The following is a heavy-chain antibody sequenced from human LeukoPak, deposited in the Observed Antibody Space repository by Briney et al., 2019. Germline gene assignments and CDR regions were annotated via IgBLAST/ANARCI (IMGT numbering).Heavy chain of an antibody. V-gene: IGHV3-48*02. CDR1: GFTFSSFT. J-gene: IGHJ4*02. D-gene: IGHD2-15*01. CDR2: ISLGNSTM. CDR3: ARVGNGRSWDY. Sequence: AGGSLRLSCAASGFTFSSFTMNWARQVPGKGLERISYISLGNSTMFYADSVKGRFTISRDNAKNSLYLQMNSLRDDDTAVYYCARVGNGRSWDYWGQGTLVSVSS.